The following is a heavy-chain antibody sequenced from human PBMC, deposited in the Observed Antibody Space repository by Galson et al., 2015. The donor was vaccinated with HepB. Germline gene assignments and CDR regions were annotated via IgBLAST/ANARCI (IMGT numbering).Heavy chain of an antibody. Sequence: QSGAEVKKPGESLRISCQGSGYSFTSYWITWVRQMPGKGLEWTGRIDPSDSYTNYSPSFQGHVTISVDKSISTAYLQWSSLKASDTAMYYCARPHSSSSAWFDPWGQGTLVTVSS. CDR2: IDPSDSYT. D-gene: IGHD6-6*01. CDR3: ARPHSSSSAWFDP. V-gene: IGHV5-10-1*01. CDR1: GYSFTSYW. J-gene: IGHJ5*02.